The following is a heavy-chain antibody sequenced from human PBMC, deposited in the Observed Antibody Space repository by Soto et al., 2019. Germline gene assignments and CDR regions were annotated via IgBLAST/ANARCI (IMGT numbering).Heavy chain of an antibody. Sequence: PGGSLRLSCAASGFTFRSYAMHWVRQAPGKGLEWVAFISYDGSNTYYADSVKDRFTVSRDNSKNTLYLQTNSLRPEDTAVYYCASARGYTYGFDYWGQGALVTVSS. J-gene: IGHJ4*02. CDR3: ASARGYTYGFDY. D-gene: IGHD5-18*01. CDR2: ISYDGSNT. V-gene: IGHV3-30-3*01. CDR1: GFTFRSYA.